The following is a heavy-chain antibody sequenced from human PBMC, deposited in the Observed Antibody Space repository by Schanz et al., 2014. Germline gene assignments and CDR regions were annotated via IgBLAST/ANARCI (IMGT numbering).Heavy chain of an antibody. CDR3: VRDWVVPAAIGEGNWNYDN. D-gene: IGHD2-2*02. CDR2: IYTSGST. Sequence: QVQLQESGPGLVKPSETLSLTCTVSGGSISSYYWSWIRQPAGKGLEWIGRIYTSGSTNYNPSLKSRVTMSVDTSKNQFSLKLSSVTAADTAVYYCVRDWVVPAAIGEGNWNYDNWGQGTLVTVSS. J-gene: IGHJ4*02. V-gene: IGHV4-4*07. CDR1: GGSISSYY.